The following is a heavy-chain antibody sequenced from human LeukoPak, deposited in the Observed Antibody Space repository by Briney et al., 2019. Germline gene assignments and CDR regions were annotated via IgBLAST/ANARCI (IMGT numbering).Heavy chain of an antibody. CDR1: GVSISTFY. V-gene: IGHV4-59*08. CDR3: AKGGGSSWYVFDY. CDR2: ISDSGST. D-gene: IGHD6-13*01. Sequence: PSETLSLTCTVSGVSISTFYWSWIRQPPGEGLEWIGYISDSGSTNYNPSLQSRITISVDTSKNQFSLKLSSVTAADTAVYYCAKGGGSSWYVFDYWGQGTLVTVSS. J-gene: IGHJ4*02.